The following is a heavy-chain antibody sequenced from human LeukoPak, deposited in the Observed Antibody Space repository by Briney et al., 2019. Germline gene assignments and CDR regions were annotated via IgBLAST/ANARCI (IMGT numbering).Heavy chain of an antibody. Sequence: HSGGSLRLSCAASGFTFSNYAMSWVRKAPGKGLEWVSSISSSGGTTYYADSVKGRFTISRDNAKNSLYLQMNSLRAEDTAVYYCARASWFGEDGFDPWGQGTLVTVSS. CDR2: ISSSGGTT. CDR3: ARASWFGEDGFDP. J-gene: IGHJ5*02. V-gene: IGHV3-23*01. CDR1: GFTFSNYA. D-gene: IGHD3-10*01.